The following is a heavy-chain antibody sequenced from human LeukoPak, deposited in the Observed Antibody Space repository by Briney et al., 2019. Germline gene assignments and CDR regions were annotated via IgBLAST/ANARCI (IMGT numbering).Heavy chain of an antibody. Sequence: GGSLRLSCAVSGSSVRGNYMSWVRQAPGKGLQWVSIIYSGESTHYADSVKGRFTISRDHSKNTLYLQMNRLRAEDTAVYYCAREGAYGSGSYEHWGQGTLVTVSS. D-gene: IGHD3-10*01. J-gene: IGHJ4*02. CDR3: AREGAYGSGSYEH. V-gene: IGHV3-53*01. CDR2: IYSGEST. CDR1: GSSVRGNY.